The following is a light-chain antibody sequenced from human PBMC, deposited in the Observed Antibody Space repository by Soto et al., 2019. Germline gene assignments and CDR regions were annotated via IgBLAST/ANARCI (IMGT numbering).Light chain of an antibody. CDR1: QGVSSY. Sequence: EILLTQSPATLSLSPGERATLSCRASQGVSSYLAWYQQKPGQAPRLLIYDASNRATGIPARFSGSGPGTDFTLTISSLEPEDFAVYYCQQRSNCFFGGGTKVDIK. J-gene: IGKJ4*01. CDR3: QQRSNCF. CDR2: DAS. V-gene: IGKV3D-11*01.